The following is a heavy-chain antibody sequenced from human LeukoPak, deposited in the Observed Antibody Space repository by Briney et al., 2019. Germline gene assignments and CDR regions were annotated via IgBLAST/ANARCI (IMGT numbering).Heavy chain of an antibody. D-gene: IGHD1-26*01. J-gene: IGHJ4*02. V-gene: IGHV4-34*01. CDR3: ARGRLRATTGFYYFAY. CDR1: GGSFSGYY. Sequence: PSETLSLTCAVYGGSFSGYYWSWIRQPPGKGLEWIGEINHSGSTNYNPSLKSRVTISVDTSKNHFSLKLSSVTAADTAVYYCARGRLRATTGFYYFAYWGQGTLVTVP. CDR2: INHSGST.